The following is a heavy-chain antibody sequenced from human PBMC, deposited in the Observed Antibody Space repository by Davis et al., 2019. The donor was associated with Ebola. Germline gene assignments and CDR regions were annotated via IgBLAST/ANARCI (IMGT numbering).Heavy chain of an antibody. CDR1: GFTFSSNW. CDR2: ISSSSSTI. Sequence: GESLKISCAGSGFTFSSNWMHWVRQAPGKGLEWVSYISSSSSTIYYADSVKGRFTISRDNAKNSLYLQMNSLRDEDTAVYYCARDQGDSGYDGDYFDYWGQGTLVTVSS. CDR3: ARDQGDSGYDGDYFDY. J-gene: IGHJ4*02. V-gene: IGHV3-48*02. D-gene: IGHD5-12*01.